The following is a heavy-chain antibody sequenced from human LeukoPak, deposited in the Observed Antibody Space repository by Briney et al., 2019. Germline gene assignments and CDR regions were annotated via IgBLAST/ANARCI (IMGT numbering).Heavy chain of an antibody. Sequence: PGESLTLSCAASGFTFSSYEMNWVRQPAGKGLEWVSYISSSGSNIHHADSVKGRVTISRDNAKNSLYLQMNSLRAEDTAVYYCAREGGSHDAFDIWGQGTMVTVSS. CDR3: AREGGSHDAFDI. J-gene: IGHJ3*02. CDR1: GFTFSSYE. D-gene: IGHD1-26*01. V-gene: IGHV3-48*03. CDR2: ISSSGSNI.